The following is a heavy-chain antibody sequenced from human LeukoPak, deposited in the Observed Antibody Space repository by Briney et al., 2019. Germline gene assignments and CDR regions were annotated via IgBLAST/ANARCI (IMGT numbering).Heavy chain of an antibody. CDR3: ARDPMTAAGSKDGMDV. D-gene: IGHD6-13*01. CDR1: EFTFSSYG. Sequence: GGSLRLSCAASEFTFSSYGMHWVRQAPGKGLEWVAVIWYDGSIKFYVDSVKGRFTISRDNSKNTLYLQMNSLRAEDTAVYYCARDPMTAAGSKDGMDVWGQGTTVTVSS. J-gene: IGHJ6*02. CDR2: IWYDGSIK. V-gene: IGHV3-33*08.